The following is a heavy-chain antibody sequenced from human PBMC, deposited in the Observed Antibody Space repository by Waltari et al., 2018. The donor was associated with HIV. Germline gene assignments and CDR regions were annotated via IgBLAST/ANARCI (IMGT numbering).Heavy chain of an antibody. CDR1: GFRLSSYG. J-gene: IGHJ4*02. Sequence: QVQLVESGGGVVQPGRSLRLSCAASGFRLSSYGMHWVRQAPGKGLEWVAVIRYDGSQKYYADSVKGRFTISRDNSKNMLYLQVNSLKDEDAALYYCAKGFCSSSNCYALDYWGQGTLVTVSS. V-gene: IGHV3-30*18. CDR2: IRYDGSQK. CDR3: AKGFCSSSNCYALDY. D-gene: IGHD2-2*01.